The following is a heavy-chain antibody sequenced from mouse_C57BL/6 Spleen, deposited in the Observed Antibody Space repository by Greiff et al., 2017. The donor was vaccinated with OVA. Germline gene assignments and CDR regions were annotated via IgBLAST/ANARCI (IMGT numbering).Heavy chain of an antibody. CDR1: GYSITSGYY. CDR3: ARGVQGYFDV. V-gene: IGHV3-6*01. J-gene: IGHJ1*03. Sequence: EESGPGLVKPSQSLSLTCSVTGYSITSGYYWNWIRQFPGNKLEWMGYISYDGSNNYNPSLKNRISITRDTSKNQFFLKLNSVTTEDTATYYCARGVQGYFDVWGTGTTVTVSS. CDR2: ISYDGSN.